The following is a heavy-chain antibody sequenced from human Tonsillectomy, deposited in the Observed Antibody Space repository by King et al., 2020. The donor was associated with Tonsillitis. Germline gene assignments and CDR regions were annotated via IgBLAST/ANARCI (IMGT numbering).Heavy chain of an antibody. J-gene: IGHJ6*03. V-gene: IGHV1-69*01. CDR2: IIPIFGIA. CDR3: ARDRRDCTNGVCSYAYYYYMDV. Sequence: VQLVESGAEVKKPGSSVKVSCKASGGTLSNYTISWVRQSPGQGLEWMGGIIPIFGIAKYAQKFQGRVAITADESTSPAYMELSSLRSEDTAVYYCARDRRDCTNGVCSYAYYYYMDVWGKGTTVTVSS. D-gene: IGHD2-8*01. CDR1: GGTLSNYT.